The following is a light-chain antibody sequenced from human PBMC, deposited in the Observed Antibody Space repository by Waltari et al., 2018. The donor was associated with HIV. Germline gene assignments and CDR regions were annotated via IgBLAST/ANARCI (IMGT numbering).Light chain of an antibody. V-gene: IGLV2-14*03. Sequence: QSALTQPASVSGSLGQSITISCTGTSSDVGGHNSVSWYQQHPGKAPKLLISDASTRPAGVYNRFSGSKSGNTAPRTISGLQAEDEADYYCSSYTANSRIFGGGTRLTVL. CDR1: SSDVGGHNS. CDR3: SSYTANSRI. CDR2: DAS. J-gene: IGLJ2*01.